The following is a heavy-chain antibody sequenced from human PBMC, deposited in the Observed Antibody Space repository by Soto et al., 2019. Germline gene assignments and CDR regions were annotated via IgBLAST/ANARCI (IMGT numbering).Heavy chain of an antibody. V-gene: IGHV4-30-4*01. J-gene: IGHJ5*02. CDR1: GGSISSGDYY. CDR3: ARTWRGDYEPNNWFDP. D-gene: IGHD4-17*01. CDR2: IYYSGST. Sequence: QVQLQESGPGLVKPSQTLSLTCTVSGGSISSGDYYWSWIRQPPGKGLEWIGYIYYSGSTYYNPSLKSRVTISVDTSKNQFSLKLSSVTAADTAVYYCARTWRGDYEPNNWFDPWGQGTLVTVSS.